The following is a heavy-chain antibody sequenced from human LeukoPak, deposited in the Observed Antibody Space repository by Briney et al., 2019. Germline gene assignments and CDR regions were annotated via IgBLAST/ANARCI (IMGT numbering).Heavy chain of an antibody. CDR3: ARGVFRYSD. D-gene: IGHD3-9*01. V-gene: IGHV3-7*04. CDR1: GLTFRSYW. Sequence: PGGSLRLSCAVSGLTFRSYWMAWVRQAPGKGLEWVANINEDGSEKYYADSVKGRFTISRDNAKTSLYVQMNSLRAEDTAVYYRARGVFRYSDWGQGTLVTVSS. J-gene: IGHJ4*02. CDR2: INEDGSEK.